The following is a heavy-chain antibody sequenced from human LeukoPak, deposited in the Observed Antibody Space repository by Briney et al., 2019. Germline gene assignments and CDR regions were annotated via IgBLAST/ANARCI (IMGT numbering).Heavy chain of an antibody. CDR3: AKARIAVAVAWYYFDY. CDR2: ISGSGGST. Sequence: TGGSLRLSCAASGFTFSSYAMSWVRQAPGKGLEWVSAISGSGGSTYYADSVKGRFTISRDNSKNTLYLQMNSLRAEDTAVYYCAKARIAVAVAWYYFDYWGQGTLVTVSS. J-gene: IGHJ4*02. V-gene: IGHV3-23*01. CDR1: GFTFSSYA. D-gene: IGHD6-19*01.